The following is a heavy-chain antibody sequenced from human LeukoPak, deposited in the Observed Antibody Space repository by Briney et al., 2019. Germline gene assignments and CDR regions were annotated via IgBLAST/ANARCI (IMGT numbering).Heavy chain of an antibody. Sequence: ASVKVSCKASGYTFTGYYMHWVRQAPGQGLEWMGWINPNSGGTNYAQKFQGRVTMTRDTSISTAYMELSRLRSDDTAVYYCASEGGSSGYYQNLDYWGQGTLVTVSS. D-gene: IGHD3-22*01. CDR3: ASEGGSSGYYQNLDY. CDR1: GYTFTGYY. CDR2: INPNSGGT. J-gene: IGHJ4*02. V-gene: IGHV1-2*02.